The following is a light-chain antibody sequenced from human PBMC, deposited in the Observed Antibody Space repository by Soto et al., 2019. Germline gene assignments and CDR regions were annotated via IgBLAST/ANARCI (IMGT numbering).Light chain of an antibody. CDR3: CSYAGTDTFWV. CDR1: NSDIGAYNY. V-gene: IGLV2-11*01. CDR2: DVT. Sequence: QSVLTQPRSVSGSPGQSVTISCTGTNSDIGAYNYVSWYQQHPGKAPKVMIYDVTRRPSGVPDRFSGSKSGYTASLTISGLQAEDEAHYYCCSYAGTDTFWVFGGGTKLTVL. J-gene: IGLJ3*02.